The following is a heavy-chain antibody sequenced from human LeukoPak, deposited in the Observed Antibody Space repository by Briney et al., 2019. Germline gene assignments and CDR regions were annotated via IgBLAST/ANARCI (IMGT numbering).Heavy chain of an antibody. CDR1: GFTFGNYA. CDR3: AKDRGGSGWIFDY. D-gene: IGHD6-19*01. Sequence: GGSLRLSCAASGFTFGNYAMTWVRQAPGEGLEWVSAISGSGGSTFYADSVKGRFTISRGNSNNTLYLQMASLRAEDTAVYYCAKDRGGSGWIFDYWGQGALVTVPS. V-gene: IGHV3-23*01. J-gene: IGHJ4*02. CDR2: ISGSGGST.